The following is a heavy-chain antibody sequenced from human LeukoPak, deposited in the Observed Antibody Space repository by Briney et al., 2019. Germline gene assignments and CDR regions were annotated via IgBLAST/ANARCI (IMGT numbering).Heavy chain of an antibody. CDR3: AKVSGSGSL. J-gene: IGHJ4*02. CDR1: GFTFEDYA. D-gene: IGHD3-10*01. Sequence: PGRSLRLSCAASGFTFEDYAMNWVRQAPGKGLEWLSGISWNSGRIGYADSVKGRFTISRDNAKNSLYLQMNSLRPEDTALYYCAKVSGSGSLWGQGTLVTVSS. V-gene: IGHV3-9*01. CDR2: ISWNSGRI.